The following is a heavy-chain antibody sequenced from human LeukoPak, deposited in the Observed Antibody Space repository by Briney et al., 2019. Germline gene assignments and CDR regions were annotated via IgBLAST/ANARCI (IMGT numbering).Heavy chain of an antibody. Sequence: SQTLSLTCAISGDSVSSNSAAWNWVRQSPSRGLEWLGRTYYRSKWYNDYAVSVKSRITINPDTSKNQFSLQLNSVTPEDTAVYYCARELEVDYYYYYGMDVWGQGTTVTVSS. CDR2: TYYRSKWYN. CDR1: GDSVSSNSAA. D-gene: IGHD2-15*01. CDR3: ARELEVDYYYYYGMDV. J-gene: IGHJ6*02. V-gene: IGHV6-1*01.